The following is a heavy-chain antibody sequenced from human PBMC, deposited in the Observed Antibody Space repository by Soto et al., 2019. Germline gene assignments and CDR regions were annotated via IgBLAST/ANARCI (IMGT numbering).Heavy chain of an antibody. D-gene: IGHD1-7*01. Sequence: ASVKVSCKASGGTFSSYTISWVRQAPGQGLEWMGRIIPILGIANYAQKFQGRVTITADKSTSTAYMELSSLRSEDTAVYYCARVIAGTTTAFDIWGQGTMVTVSS. V-gene: IGHV1-69*02. J-gene: IGHJ3*02. CDR3: ARVIAGTTTAFDI. CDR1: GGTFSSYT. CDR2: IIPILGIA.